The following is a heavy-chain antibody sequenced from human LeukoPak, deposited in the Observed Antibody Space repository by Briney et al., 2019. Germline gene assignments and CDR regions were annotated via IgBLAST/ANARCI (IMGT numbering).Heavy chain of an antibody. J-gene: IGHJ6*02. Sequence: SETLSLTCTVSGGSISSGNYYWSWIRQPAGEGLEWIGRIYTSGSTNYNPSLKSRVTMSVDTSKNQFSLKLSSVTAADTAVYYCARALHAVMDVWAKGPRSPSP. CDR1: GGSISSGNYY. CDR2: IYTSGST. CDR3: ARALHAVMDV. V-gene: IGHV4-61*02.